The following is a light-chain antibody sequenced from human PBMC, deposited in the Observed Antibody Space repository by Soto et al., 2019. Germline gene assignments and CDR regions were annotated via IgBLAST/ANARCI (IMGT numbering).Light chain of an antibody. V-gene: IGKV4-1*01. CDR2: WAS. J-gene: IGKJ4*01. CDR3: QQYYGNPLT. Sequence: DTVMTQTPDSLTVSLGERATINCKSSQSVLYSSNNKNYLAWYQQKPGQPPKLLIYWASTRESGVPDRFSVSGSGTDLTLTISSLQAEDVAVYYCQQYYGNPLTFGGGTKVEI. CDR1: QSVLYSSNNKNY.